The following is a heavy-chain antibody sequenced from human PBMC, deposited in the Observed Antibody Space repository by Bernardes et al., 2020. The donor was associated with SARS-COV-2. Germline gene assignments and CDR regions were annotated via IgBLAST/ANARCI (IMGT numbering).Heavy chain of an antibody. D-gene: IGHD2-2*01. Sequence: ASVKVSCKASGYTFTDYNMHWVRQAPGQGLEWMGWINPNSGGTNYAQKFQGRVTMTRDTSISTAYMELSRLRSDDTAVYYCARAAHITDIVVVPAALWGFDYWGQGTLVTVSS. V-gene: IGHV1-2*02. CDR3: ARAAHITDIVVVPAALWGFDY. CDR2: INPNSGGT. J-gene: IGHJ4*02. CDR1: GYTFTDYN.